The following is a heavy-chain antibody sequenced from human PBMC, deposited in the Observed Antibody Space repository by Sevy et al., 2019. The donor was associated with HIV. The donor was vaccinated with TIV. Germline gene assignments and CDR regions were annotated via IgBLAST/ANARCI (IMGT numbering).Heavy chain of an antibody. CDR2: IYTSGSA. D-gene: IGHD2-8*01. Sequence: SETLSLTCTVCGGSISSGTYYWSWIRQPAGKGLEWIGRIYTSGSANYNPSLKSRVTMSVDTSKNRFSVKLSSVTAADTAVYYCARDEMVSGGMDVWGQGTTVTVSS. CDR1: GGSISSGTYY. V-gene: IGHV4-61*02. J-gene: IGHJ6*02. CDR3: ARDEMVSGGMDV.